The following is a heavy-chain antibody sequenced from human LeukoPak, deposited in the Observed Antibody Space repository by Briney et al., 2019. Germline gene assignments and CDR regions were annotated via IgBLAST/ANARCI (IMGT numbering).Heavy chain of an antibody. D-gene: IGHD4-17*01. CDR1: GGSISSGDYY. Sequence: SETLSLTCTVSGGSISSGDYYGSWIRQPPGKGLEWIGYIYYSGSTYYNPSLKSRVTISVDTSKNQFSLKLSSVTAADTAVYYCAKSLAVYGDYVWEYFDYWGQGTLVTVCS. CDR3: AKSLAVYGDYVWEYFDY. J-gene: IGHJ4*02. V-gene: IGHV4-30-4*01. CDR2: IYYSGST.